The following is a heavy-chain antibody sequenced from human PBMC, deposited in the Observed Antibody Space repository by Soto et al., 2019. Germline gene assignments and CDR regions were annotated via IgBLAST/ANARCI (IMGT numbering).Heavy chain of an antibody. V-gene: IGHV4-4*02. Sequence: QVHLQESGPGLVKPSGTLSLTCAVSGGSISRNYWWSWVRQPPGQGLEWIGEIYHSGSTSYNPSLMSRVTMSVDMSKNQFSLNLSSVTAADTAVYYCARFYDSYYFTMDVWGQGTTVTVSS. D-gene: IGHD4-17*01. J-gene: IGHJ6*02. CDR1: GGSISRNYW. CDR3: ARFYDSYYFTMDV. CDR2: IYHSGST.